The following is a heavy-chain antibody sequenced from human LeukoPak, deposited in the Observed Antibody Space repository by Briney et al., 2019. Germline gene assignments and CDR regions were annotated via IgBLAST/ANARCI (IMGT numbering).Heavy chain of an antibody. J-gene: IGHJ4*02. Sequence: GVSLRLSCAASGFTVSSNYMSWVRQAPGKGLEWVSVIFSGGTTNYADSVKGRFTISRHNSENTLYLQMNSLSGEDTAVYYCARGVLGYSYGFDYWGQGTLVTVSS. V-gene: IGHV3-53*04. D-gene: IGHD5-18*01. CDR2: IFSGGTT. CDR3: ARGVLGYSYGFDY. CDR1: GFTVSSNY.